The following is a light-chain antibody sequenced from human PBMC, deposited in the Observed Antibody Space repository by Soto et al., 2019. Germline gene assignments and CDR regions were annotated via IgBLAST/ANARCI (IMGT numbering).Light chain of an antibody. J-gene: IGLJ7*01. V-gene: IGLV2-14*03. CDR1: SSDIGGYNY. CDR2: DVS. Sequence: QSALTQPASVSGSPGQSITISCTGTSSDIGGYNYVSWYQQHPGKAPKLMIYDVSDRPSGVSNRFSGSKSCNTASLTISGLQAEDEADYYCASYASSNTVLFGGGTQLTVL. CDR3: ASYASSNTVL.